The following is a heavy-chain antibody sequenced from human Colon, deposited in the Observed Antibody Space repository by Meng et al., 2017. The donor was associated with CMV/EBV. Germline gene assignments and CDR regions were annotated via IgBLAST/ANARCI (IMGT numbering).Heavy chain of an antibody. Sequence: GESLKISCAASGFTSSSFGMHWVRQAPGKGLEWVAFIRYDGSNKYYADSVKGRFTISRDNSKNTLYLQMNSLRAEDTAVYYCAKVSRLVGANYYYGMDVWGQGTTVTVSS. CDR1: GFTSSSFG. CDR3: AKVSRLVGANYYYGMDV. J-gene: IGHJ6*02. D-gene: IGHD1-26*01. V-gene: IGHV3-30*02. CDR2: IRYDGSNK.